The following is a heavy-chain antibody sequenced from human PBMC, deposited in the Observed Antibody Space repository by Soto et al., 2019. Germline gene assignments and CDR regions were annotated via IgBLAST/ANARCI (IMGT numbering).Heavy chain of an antibody. D-gene: IGHD3-3*01. V-gene: IGHV3-64D*06. CDR2: MSGNGGSI. CDR1: GFTFSGYD. Sequence: GGSLRLSCSASGFTFSGYDMHWVRQAPGRGLEYVSSMSGNGGSIYYAESLRGRFTISRDNSKNTLYLQMTSLTPEDTAVYYCVQDPYDYWRAYYLGEWGLGTLVTVSS. CDR3: VQDPYDYWRAYYLGE. J-gene: IGHJ4*02.